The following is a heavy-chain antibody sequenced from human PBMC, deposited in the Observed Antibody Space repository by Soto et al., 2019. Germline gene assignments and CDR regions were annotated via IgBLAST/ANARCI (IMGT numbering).Heavy chain of an antibody. V-gene: IGHV4-31*03. D-gene: IGHD3-22*01. Sequence: PSETLSLTCSVSGVSIKSGGYYWTWIRQLPGKGLEWIGDIYYTGSTFYHPSLKTRVTLSLDTSKNQFSLNLESVTAADTAVYYCATQHRYDSSSSFYYWGQGTQVTVSS. CDR1: GVSIKSGGYY. J-gene: IGHJ4*02. CDR2: IYYTGST. CDR3: ATQHRYDSSSSFYY.